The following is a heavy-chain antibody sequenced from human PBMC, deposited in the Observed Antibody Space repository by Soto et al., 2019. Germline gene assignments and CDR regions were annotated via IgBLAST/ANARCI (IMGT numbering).Heavy chain of an antibody. CDR2: IKSKTDGGTT. CDR1: GFTFSNAW. V-gene: IGHV3-15*01. Sequence: GGSLRLSCAASGFTFSNAWMSWVRQAPGKGLEWVGRIKSKTDGGTTDYAAPVKGRFTISRDDSKNTLYLQMNSLKTEDTAVYYCTAPTREEAFDIWGQGTMVTVSS. CDR3: TAPTREEAFDI. J-gene: IGHJ3*02.